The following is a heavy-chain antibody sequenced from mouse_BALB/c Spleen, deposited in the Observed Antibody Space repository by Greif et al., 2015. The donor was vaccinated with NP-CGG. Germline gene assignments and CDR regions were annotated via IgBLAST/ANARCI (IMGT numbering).Heavy chain of an antibody. V-gene: IGHV5-9-4*01. CDR2: ISSGGSYT. Sequence: EVKLVESGGGLVKPGGSLKLSCAASGFTFSSYAMSWVRQSPEKRLEWVAEISSGGSYTYYPDTVTGRFTISRDNAKNTLYLEMSSLRSEDTAMYYCARVRQLGPHYYAMDYWGQGTSVTVSS. D-gene: IGHD3-2*01. J-gene: IGHJ4*01. CDR1: GFTFSSYA. CDR3: ARVRQLGPHYYAMDY.